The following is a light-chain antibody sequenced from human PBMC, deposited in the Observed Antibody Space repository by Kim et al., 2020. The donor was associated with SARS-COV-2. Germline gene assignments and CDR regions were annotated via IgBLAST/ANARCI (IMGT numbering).Light chain of an antibody. CDR1: QSITTG. V-gene: IGKV1-5*01. J-gene: IGKJ2*01. Sequence: DIQMTQSPSTLSASVGDRVTITCRASQSITTGLAWYQQKPGKAPTLLIYETSTLESGVPSRFSGSGSGTEFTLTISTLQPDDSATYHCKRNENYSQPFGKGTKLE. CDR2: ETS. CDR3: KRNENYSQP.